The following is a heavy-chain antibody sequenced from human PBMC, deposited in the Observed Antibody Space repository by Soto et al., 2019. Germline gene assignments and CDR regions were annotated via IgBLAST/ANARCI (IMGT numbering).Heavy chain of an antibody. CDR3: AGYCSSTSCPSDWFDH. V-gene: IGHV4-31*03. CDR1: GGSISSGGYY. J-gene: IGHJ5*02. CDR2: IYYSGST. Sequence: SETLSLTCTVSGGSISSGGYYWSWIRQHPGKGLEWIGYIYYSGSTYYNPSLKSRVTISVDTSKNQFSLKLTSVTAADTAVYYCAGYCSSTSCPSDWFDHWGQGTLVTVSS. D-gene: IGHD2-2*01.